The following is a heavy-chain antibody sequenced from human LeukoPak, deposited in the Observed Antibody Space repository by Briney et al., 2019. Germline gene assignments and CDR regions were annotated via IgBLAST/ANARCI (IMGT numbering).Heavy chain of an antibody. CDR2: IIPIFGTA. D-gene: IGHD3-9*01. J-gene: IGHJ6*03. CDR3: ARDGHDILTGYYKPTYYYYMDV. Sequence: SVKVSCKASGGTFSSYAISWVRQAPGQGLEWMGWIIPIFGTANYAQKFQGRVTITADESTSTAYMELSSLRSEDTAVYYCARDGHDILTGYYKPTYYYYMDVWGKGTTVTVSS. V-gene: IGHV1-69*13. CDR1: GGTFSSYA.